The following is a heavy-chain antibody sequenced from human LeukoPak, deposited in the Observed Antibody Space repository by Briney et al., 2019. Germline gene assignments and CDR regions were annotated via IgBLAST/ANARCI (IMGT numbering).Heavy chain of an antibody. Sequence: GESLKISCKGSGYSFTSYWIAWVRQMPGKGLEWMGMIYPGDSETRYRPSFQGQVTLSADRSISTAYLQWSSLKASDTAMYYCARQEDCSNGVGYKWDDWGQGTLVTVSS. CDR1: GYSFTSYW. V-gene: IGHV5-51*01. J-gene: IGHJ4*02. CDR2: IYPGDSET. CDR3: ARQEDCSNGVGYKWDD. D-gene: IGHD2-8*01.